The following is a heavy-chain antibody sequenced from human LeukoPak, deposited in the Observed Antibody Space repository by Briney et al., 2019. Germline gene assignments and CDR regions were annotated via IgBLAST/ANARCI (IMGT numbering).Heavy chain of an antibody. D-gene: IGHD1-7*01. J-gene: IGHJ5*02. CDR1: GGSISSGGYY. Sequence: SQTLSLTCTVSGGSISSGGYYWSWIRQHPGKGLEWIGYIYYSGSTYYNPSLKSRVTISVDTSKNQFSWKLSSVTAAATAVYCCARFRTLNWNYFDWFDPWGQGTLVTVSS. CDR2: IYYSGST. CDR3: ARFRTLNWNYFDWFDP. V-gene: IGHV4-31*03.